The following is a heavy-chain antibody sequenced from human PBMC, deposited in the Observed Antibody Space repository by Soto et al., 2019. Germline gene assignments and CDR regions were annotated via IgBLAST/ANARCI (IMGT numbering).Heavy chain of an antibody. J-gene: IGHJ4*02. CDR2: TYYRSKWYN. CDR1: GEGGACISAA. Sequence: HSRTHTCGISGEGGACISAAWNWVRQSPSRGLEWLGRTYYRSKWYNDYAVSVKSRITINPDTSKNQFSLKLSSVTAADTAVYYCARAGYSDGFADYWGQGTLVTVSS. D-gene: IGHD5-18*01. CDR3: ARAGYSDGFADY. V-gene: IGHV6-1*01.